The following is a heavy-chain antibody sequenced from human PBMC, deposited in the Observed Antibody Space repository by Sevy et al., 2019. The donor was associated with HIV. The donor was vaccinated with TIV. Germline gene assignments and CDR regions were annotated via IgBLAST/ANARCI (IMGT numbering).Heavy chain of an antibody. CDR2: INPNTGDT. CDR3: ARVQRGGVPDY. CDR1: GYTFIGHY. D-gene: IGHD3-10*01. J-gene: IGHJ4*02. Sequence: ASVKVSCTSSGYTFIGHYLHWVRQAPGQWLEWMGWINPNTGDTRYTEKFQGRVTMTRDTSISTAYMELITLRSDDTAVYFCARVQRGGVPDYWGQGTLVTVSS. V-gene: IGHV1-2*02.